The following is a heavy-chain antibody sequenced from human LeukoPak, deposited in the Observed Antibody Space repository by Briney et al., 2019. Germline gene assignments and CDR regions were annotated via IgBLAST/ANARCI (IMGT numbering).Heavy chain of an antibody. CDR1: GFTFRNYD. Sequence: GGSLRLSCAASGFTFRNYDMHWVRQFPGRGLEWVSAIPIADDTHYQDSVKYPFPISRENAKNSLYLQMNRLRVRDTAVYYCVRGVIQVSSIDAIDIWGQGTMVTVSS. D-gene: IGHD5/OR15-5a*01. CDR3: VRGVIQVSSIDAIDI. V-gene: IGHV3-13*01. J-gene: IGHJ3*02. CDR2: IPIADDT.